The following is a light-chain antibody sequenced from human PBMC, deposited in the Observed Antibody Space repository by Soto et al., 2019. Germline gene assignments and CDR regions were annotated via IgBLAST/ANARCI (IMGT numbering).Light chain of an antibody. CDR3: QQLYTYPRT. Sequence: IQLTQSPSSLSASVGDRVTITCRPSQGISSRLAWYQQKPGKAPKLLIYAASTLQGGVPSRFSGSGSVVNFTLTISSLQPEDFATYYCQQLYTYPRTFGQGTKLEIE. V-gene: IGKV1-9*01. J-gene: IGKJ2*01. CDR2: AAS. CDR1: QGISSR.